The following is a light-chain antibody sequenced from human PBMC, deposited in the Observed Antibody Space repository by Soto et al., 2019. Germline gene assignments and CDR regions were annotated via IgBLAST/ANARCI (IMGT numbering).Light chain of an antibody. CDR1: QSVSSSN. V-gene: IGKV3-15*01. Sequence: EIVLTQSPGTLSLSPGERATLSCRASQSVSSSNLAWYQHKPGQAPRLLIYGASPRATGIPGRFSGSGSGTVFTLTISSLQSEDFGVYYCQQYNKWPWTFGRGTKVDI. CDR3: QQYNKWPWT. J-gene: IGKJ1*01. CDR2: GAS.